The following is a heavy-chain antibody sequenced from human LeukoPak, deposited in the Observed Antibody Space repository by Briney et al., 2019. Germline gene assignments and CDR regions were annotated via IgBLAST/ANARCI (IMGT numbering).Heavy chain of an antibody. Sequence: PSETLSLTCSVSGGAISSLYWSWIRQPPGKGLEWIGYIYYTGSTNYNPSLKSRVTMFVDMSKNQFSLRLSSVTAADTAVYYCARHRAYSSSSPFDYWGQGTLVTVSS. CDR2: IYYTGST. D-gene: IGHD6-6*01. J-gene: IGHJ4*02. CDR3: ARHRAYSSSSPFDY. V-gene: IGHV4-59*08. CDR1: GGAISSLY.